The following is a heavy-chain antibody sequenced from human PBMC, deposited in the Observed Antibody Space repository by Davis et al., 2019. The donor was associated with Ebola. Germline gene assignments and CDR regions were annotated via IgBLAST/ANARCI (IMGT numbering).Heavy chain of an antibody. Sequence: ASVKVSCKASGYTFNLYGISWVRQAPGQGLEWMGWISAYNGNTNYAQRFQDRVTMTTDTSTNTAYMEVRSLRSDDTAVYYCAREIAPNWFDPWGQGTLVTVSS. V-gene: IGHV1-18*01. D-gene: IGHD2/OR15-2a*01. CDR2: ISAYNGNT. CDR3: AREIAPNWFDP. J-gene: IGHJ5*02. CDR1: GYTFNLYG.